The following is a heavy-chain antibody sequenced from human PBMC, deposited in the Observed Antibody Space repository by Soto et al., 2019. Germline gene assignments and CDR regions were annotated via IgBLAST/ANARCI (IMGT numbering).Heavy chain of an antibody. D-gene: IGHD4-17*01. CDR1: GGSINSGDYY. Sequence: SETLSLTCTVSGGSINSGDYYWSWIRQPPGKGLEWIGYIYYSGSTYYNPPLRSRVTISIDTSKNHFFLNLSSVTAADTAVYYCARIGMTTALLWGQGTLVTVSS. CDR3: ARIGMTTALL. J-gene: IGHJ4*02. CDR2: IYYSGST. V-gene: IGHV4-30-4*01.